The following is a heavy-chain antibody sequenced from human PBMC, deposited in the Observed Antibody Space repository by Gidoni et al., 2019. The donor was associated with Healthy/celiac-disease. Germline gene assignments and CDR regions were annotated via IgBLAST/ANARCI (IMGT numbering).Heavy chain of an antibody. D-gene: IGHD6-19*01. CDR1: GFTFSSYA. J-gene: IGHJ2*01. Sequence: EVQLVESGGGLVQPGGSLRLSCAASGFTFSSYAMSWVRQAPGKGLEWVSAISGSGGSTYYADSVKGRFTISRDNSKNTLYLQMNSLRAEDTAVYYCAKVEVGSSGGVYWYFDLWGRGTLVTVSS. CDR3: AKVEVGSSGGVYWYFDL. V-gene: IGHV3-23*04. CDR2: ISGSGGST.